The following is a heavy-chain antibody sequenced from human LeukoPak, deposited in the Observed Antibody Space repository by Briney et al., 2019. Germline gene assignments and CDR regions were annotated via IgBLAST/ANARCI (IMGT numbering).Heavy chain of an antibody. CDR2: IYYSGST. CDR3: ARFTPYYYGSGSYYNLTPDY. Sequence: SETLSLTCTVSGGSISSYYWSWIRQPPGKGLEWIGYIYYSGSTNYNPSLKSRVTISVDTSKNQFSLKLSSVTAAGTAVYYCARFTPYYYGSGSYYNLTPDYWGQGTLVTVSS. V-gene: IGHV4-59*01. CDR1: GGSISSYY. D-gene: IGHD3-10*01. J-gene: IGHJ4*02.